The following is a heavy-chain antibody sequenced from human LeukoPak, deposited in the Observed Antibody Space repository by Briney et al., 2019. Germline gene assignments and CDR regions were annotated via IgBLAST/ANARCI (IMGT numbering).Heavy chain of an antibody. V-gene: IGHV4-61*02. Sequence: SETLSLTCTVSGGSISSGSYYWRWIRQPAGKGLEWIGRIYTSGSTNYNPSLKSRVTISVDTAKNQFSLKLSSVTVADTAVYYCARGKDYYDSSGYSPSYDYWGQGTLVTVSS. D-gene: IGHD3-22*01. CDR1: GGSISSGSYY. CDR2: IYTSGST. J-gene: IGHJ4*02. CDR3: ARGKDYYDSSGYSPSYDY.